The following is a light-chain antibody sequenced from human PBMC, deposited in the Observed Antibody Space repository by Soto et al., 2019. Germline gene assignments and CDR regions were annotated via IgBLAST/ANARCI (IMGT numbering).Light chain of an antibody. J-gene: IGLJ3*02. CDR3: QSYDSSLSGWV. V-gene: IGLV1-40*01. Sequence: QSVLTQPPSVSVAPGQRVTISCTESSSNIGAGYDVHWYQQLPGTAPKLLIYGNSNRPSGVPDRFSGSKSGTSVSLAITGLQAEDEADYYCQSYDSSLSGWVFGGGTKLTVL. CDR1: SSNIGAGYD. CDR2: GNS.